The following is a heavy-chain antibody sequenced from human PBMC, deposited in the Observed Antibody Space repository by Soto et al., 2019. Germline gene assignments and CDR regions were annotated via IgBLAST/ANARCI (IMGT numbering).Heavy chain of an antibody. CDR3: ARDSVCFSTSCYLSREETMYMDV. CDR2: INPSGGST. J-gene: IGHJ6*02. V-gene: IGHV1-46*01. D-gene: IGHD2-2*01. Sequence: GASVKVSCKASGYTFTSYYMHWVRQAPGQGLEWMGIINPSGGSTSYAQKFQGRVTMTRDTSTSTVYMELSSLRSEDTAVYYCARDSVCFSTSCYLSREETMYMDVWGQGTTVTVSS. CDR1: GYTFTSYY.